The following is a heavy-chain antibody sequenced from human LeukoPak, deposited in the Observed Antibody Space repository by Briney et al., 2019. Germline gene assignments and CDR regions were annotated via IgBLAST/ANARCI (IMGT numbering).Heavy chain of an antibody. J-gene: IGHJ6*03. CDR2: INPSGGST. CDR1: GYTFTRYY. D-gene: IGHD2-15*01. V-gene: IGHV1-46*01. Sequence: ASVKVSCKASGYTFTRYYMHWVRQAPGQGLEWMGIINPSGGSTSYAQKFQGRVTMTRDMSTSTVYMELSSLRSEDTAVYYCARGGTVVVVAATFYYMDVWGKGTTVTVSS. CDR3: ARGGTVVVVAATFYYMDV.